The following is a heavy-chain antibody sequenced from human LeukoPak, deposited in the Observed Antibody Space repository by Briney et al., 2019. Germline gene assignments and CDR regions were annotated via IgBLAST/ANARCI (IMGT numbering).Heavy chain of an antibody. CDR2: IVVGSVNT. Sequence: GTSVKVSCKASGFTFFTSAVQWVRQARGQRLEWIGWIVVGSVNTNYAQKFQERVTITWDMSTSTAYMELSSLRSEDTAVYYCAATLTVTAGSAYFGMDVWGQGTTVTVSS. J-gene: IGHJ6*02. D-gene: IGHD4-17*01. CDR1: GFTFFTSA. V-gene: IGHV1-58*01. CDR3: AATLTVTAGSAYFGMDV.